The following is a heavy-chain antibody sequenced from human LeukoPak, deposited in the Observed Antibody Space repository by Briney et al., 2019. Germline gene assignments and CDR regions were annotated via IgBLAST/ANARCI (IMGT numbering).Heavy chain of an antibody. D-gene: IGHD5-18*01. CDR2: INNSGSR. J-gene: IGHJ4*02. Sequence: PSETLSLTCAVYGGSFSGYDWSWIRQPPGKGLEWVGEINNSGSRNYNQSLTSRVTIPVDTSNNQISLMLSSVTAADTAVYYCARRNGGYSYGSHFDYWGQGTLVTVSS. CDR3: ARRNGGYSYGSHFDY. CDR1: GGSFSGYD. V-gene: IGHV4-34*01.